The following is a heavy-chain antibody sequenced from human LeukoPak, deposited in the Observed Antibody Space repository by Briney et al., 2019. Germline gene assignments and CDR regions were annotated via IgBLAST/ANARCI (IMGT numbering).Heavy chain of an antibody. V-gene: IGHV4-38-2*02. CDR3: ARDSWGVRWYFDL. J-gene: IGHJ2*01. CDR2: IYHSGST. Sequence: SETLSLTCTVSGYSISSGYYWGWIRQPPGKGLEWIGSIYHSGSTYYNPSLKSRVTISVDTSKNQFSLKLSSVAAADTAVYYCARDSWGVRWYFDLWGRGTLVTVSS. D-gene: IGHD3-10*01. CDR1: GYSISSGYY.